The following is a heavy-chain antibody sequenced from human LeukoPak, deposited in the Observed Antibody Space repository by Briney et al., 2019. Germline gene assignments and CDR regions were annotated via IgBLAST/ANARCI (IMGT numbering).Heavy chain of an antibody. CDR3: AKPRWAYDLTKGPIFDY. CDR1: GFTFSSYA. Sequence: GGSLRLSCAASGFTFSSYAMSWVRQAPGKGLEWVSAISGSGGSTYYADSVKGRFTISRDNSKNTLYLQMNILRAEDTAVYYCAKPRWAYDLTKGPIFDYWGQGTLVTVSS. CDR2: ISGSGGST. V-gene: IGHV3-23*01. J-gene: IGHJ4*02. D-gene: IGHD3-22*01.